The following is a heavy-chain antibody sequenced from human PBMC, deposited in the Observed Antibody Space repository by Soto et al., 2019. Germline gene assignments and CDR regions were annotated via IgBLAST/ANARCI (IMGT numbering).Heavy chain of an antibody. CDR3: AKSRVGVSWGLLDV. J-gene: IGHJ6*02. Sequence: QVQLVQSGAEVKKPGSSVKVSCKASGDTLSKYGVSWVRQAPGQGLEWMGGITPIFGTPTYAQRFQGRVTITADKSTSTSHLELTSLRSDDTAVYYCAKSRVGVSWGLLDVWGQGTTVTVSS. CDR2: ITPIFGTP. CDR1: GDTLSKYG. V-gene: IGHV1-69*06. D-gene: IGHD2-8*01.